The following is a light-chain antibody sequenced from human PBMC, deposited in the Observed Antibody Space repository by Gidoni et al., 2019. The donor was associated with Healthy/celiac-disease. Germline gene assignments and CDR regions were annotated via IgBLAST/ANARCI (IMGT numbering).Light chain of an antibody. J-gene: IGKJ1*01. CDR3: QQYYSFPPT. CDR2: AAS. V-gene: IGKV1D-8*02. CDR1: QGISMY. Sequence: AIWVTQAPSLPSGSTGNRVTISCRVSQGISMYLTWYQPKPGKAPELLIYAASTLQSGVPSRFSGSGSGTDFTLTISCLQSEDFATYYCQQYYSFPPTFGQGTKVEIK.